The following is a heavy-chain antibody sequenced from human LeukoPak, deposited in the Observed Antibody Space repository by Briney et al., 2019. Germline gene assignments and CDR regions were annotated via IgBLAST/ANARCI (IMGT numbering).Heavy chain of an antibody. J-gene: IGHJ5*02. V-gene: IGHV3-23*01. D-gene: IGHD5-18*01. CDR1: GFTFSSYA. CDR3: AKDYRGVDTAMASINWFDP. Sequence: GGSLRLSCAASGFTFSSYAMSWVRQAPGKGLEWVSAISGSGGSTYYADSVKGRFTISRDNSKNTLYLQMNSLRAEDTAVYYCAKDYRGVDTAMASINWFDPWGQGTLVTVSS. CDR2: ISGSGGST.